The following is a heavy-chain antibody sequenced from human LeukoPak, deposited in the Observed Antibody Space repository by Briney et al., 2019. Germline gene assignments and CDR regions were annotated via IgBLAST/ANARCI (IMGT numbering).Heavy chain of an antibody. CDR2: INVGNGNT. J-gene: IGHJ4*02. CDR1: GYTFTNFA. Sequence: ASVKVSCKTSGYTFTNFAIHWVRQAPGQRLEWMGWINVGNGNTKYSQNLQGRVTIAGDTSASTAYMELTSLRSEDTAVYYCARGLLWFGELSTLGYWGQGTLVTVS. CDR3: ARGLLWFGELSTLGY. D-gene: IGHD3-10*01. V-gene: IGHV1-3*01.